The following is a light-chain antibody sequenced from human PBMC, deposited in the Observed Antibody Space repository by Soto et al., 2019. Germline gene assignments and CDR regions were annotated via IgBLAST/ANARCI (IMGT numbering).Light chain of an antibody. V-gene: IGLV2-14*01. CDR2: EVS. J-gene: IGLJ1*01. CDR1: SSDVGRYNY. CDR3: SSYTSSSNL. Sequence: QSVLTQPASVSGSPGQSITISCTGTSSDVGRYNYVSWYQQHPGKAPKLMIYEVSDRPSGISSRFSGSKSGNTASLTISGLQTEDEADYYCSSYTSSSNLFGTGTKVTAL.